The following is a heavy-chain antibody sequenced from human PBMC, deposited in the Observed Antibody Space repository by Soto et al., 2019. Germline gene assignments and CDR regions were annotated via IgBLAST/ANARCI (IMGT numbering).Heavy chain of an antibody. CDR1: GFTFSSYG. V-gene: IGHV3-30*18. Sequence: GGSMRLSCAASGFTFSSYGMHWVRQAPGKGLEWVAVISYDGGNKFFADSVKGRFTISRDKSKNTLYLQMNSLRAEDTAVYYCAKEAHTFYGSYLDYWGQGTLVTVSS. D-gene: IGHD4-17*01. J-gene: IGHJ4*02. CDR2: ISYDGGNK. CDR3: AKEAHTFYGSYLDY.